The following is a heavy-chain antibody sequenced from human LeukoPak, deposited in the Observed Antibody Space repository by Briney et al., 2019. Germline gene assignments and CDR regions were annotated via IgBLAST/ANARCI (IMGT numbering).Heavy chain of an antibody. CDR1: GFIVRTYA. CDR2: LSGSGDKT. J-gene: IGHJ4*02. D-gene: IGHD4-11*01. V-gene: IGHV3-23*01. CDR3: AKDLNYGFDY. Sequence: GGSLRLSCAASGFIVRTYAMSWVRQAPGKGLEWVSALSGSGDKTFYADSVKGRFTISRDNSKNTLYLQMNSLRAEDTAVYYCAKDLNYGFDYWGQGTLVTVPS.